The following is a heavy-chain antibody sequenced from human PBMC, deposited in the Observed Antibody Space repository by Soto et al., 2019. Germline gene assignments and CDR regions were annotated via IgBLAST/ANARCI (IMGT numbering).Heavy chain of an antibody. D-gene: IGHD3-10*01. CDR3: ATVSTMVRGVITARDYYYGMDV. V-gene: IGHV1-24*01. CDR1: GYTLTELS. J-gene: IGHJ6*02. Sequence: ASVKVSCKVSGYTLTELSMHWVRQAPGKGLERMGGFDPEDGETIYAQKFQGRVTMTEDTSTDTAYMELSSLRSEDTAVYYCATVSTMVRGVITARDYYYGMDVRGQGTTVTVSS. CDR2: FDPEDGET.